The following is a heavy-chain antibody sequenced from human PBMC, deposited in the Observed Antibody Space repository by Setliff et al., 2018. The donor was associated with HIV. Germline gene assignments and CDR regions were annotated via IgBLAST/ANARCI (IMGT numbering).Heavy chain of an antibody. J-gene: IGHJ5*02. D-gene: IGHD3-3*01. CDR2: INQSGST. CDR3: ARRRSDFWSGYYKGWFDP. CDR1: GGSFSGYY. Sequence: SETLSLTCAVYGGSFSGYYWSWIRQPPGKGLEWIGEINQSGSTNYNPSLKSRVTISVDTSKNQFSLKLSSVTAADTAVYYCARRRSDFWSGYYKGWFDPWGQGTLVTVSS. V-gene: IGHV4-34*01.